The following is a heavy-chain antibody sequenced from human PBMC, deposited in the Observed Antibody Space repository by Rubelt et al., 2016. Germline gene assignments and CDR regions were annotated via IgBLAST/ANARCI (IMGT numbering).Heavy chain of an antibody. Sequence: QVQLQESGPGLVKPSETLSLTCTVSGGSISSYYWSWFRQPPGKGLEWIGSIYYSGNTNYNPSPKGRVIRSVDTSKNQFSLKLSSVTAADTAVYYCARQGMVRGVRAFDIWGQGTMVTVSS. CDR1: GGSISSYY. V-gene: IGHV4-59*08. J-gene: IGHJ3*02. D-gene: IGHD3-10*01. CDR2: IYYSGNT. CDR3: ARQGMVRGVRAFDI.